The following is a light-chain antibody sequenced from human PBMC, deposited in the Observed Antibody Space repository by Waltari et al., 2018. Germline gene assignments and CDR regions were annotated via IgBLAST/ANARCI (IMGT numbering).Light chain of an antibody. V-gene: IGLV2-8*01. CDR2: EVT. Sequence: QSALTQPPSASASPGQSVTISCTGTSSDVGGYDYVSWYQQYPGKAPTLLIYEVTKRPSGVPDRFSGSKSGNTASLTVSGLQAEDEAHYYCSSYSVIYHWLYGGGTKVTVL. CDR3: SSYSVIYHWL. J-gene: IGLJ3*02. CDR1: SSDVGGYDY.